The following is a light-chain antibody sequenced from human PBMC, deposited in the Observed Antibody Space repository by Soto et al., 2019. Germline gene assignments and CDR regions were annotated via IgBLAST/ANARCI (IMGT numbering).Light chain of an antibody. CDR2: EGS. V-gene: IGLV2-23*01. J-gene: IGLJ2*01. CDR1: SSDVGSYNL. Sequence: QSALTQPPSVSGSPGQSITISCTGTSSDVGSYNLVSWYQQPPGKAPKLMIYEGSKRPSGVSNRFSGSKSGNTASLTISGLQAEDEADYDCCSYLGSGVFGGGTKLTVL. CDR3: CSYLGSGV.